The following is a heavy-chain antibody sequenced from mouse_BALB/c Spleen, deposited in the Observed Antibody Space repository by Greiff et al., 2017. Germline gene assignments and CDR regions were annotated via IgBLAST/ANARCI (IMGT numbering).Heavy chain of an antibody. D-gene: IGHD1-1*01. CDR3: ARGGDYGSSYVGFY. CDR2: IWAGGST. J-gene: IGHJ2*01. V-gene: IGHV2-9*02. Sequence: VQRVESGPGLVAPSQSLSITCTVSGFSLPSYGVHWVRQPPGKGLEWLGVIWAGGSTNYNSALMSRLSISKDNSKSQVFLKMNSLQTDDTAMYYCARGGDYGSSYVGFYWGQGTTLTVSS. CDR1: GFSLPSYG.